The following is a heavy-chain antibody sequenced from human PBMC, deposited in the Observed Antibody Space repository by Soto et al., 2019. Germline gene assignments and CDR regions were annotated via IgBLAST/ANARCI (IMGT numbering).Heavy chain of an antibody. CDR1: GGTLRGYY. V-gene: IGHV4-34*01. J-gene: IGHJ6*02. Sequence: ETRSLTCAVYGGTLRGYYWRWFRQPPGKGLEWIGEINHSGSTNYNPSLKSRVTISVDTSKNQFSLKLSSVTAADTAVYYCARGVLATYYSYYGMDVWGQGTTVT. CDR2: INHSGST. CDR3: ARGVLATYYSYYGMDV. D-gene: IGHD3-3*02.